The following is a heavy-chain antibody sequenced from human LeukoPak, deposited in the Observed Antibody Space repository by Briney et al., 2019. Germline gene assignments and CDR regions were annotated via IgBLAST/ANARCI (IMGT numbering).Heavy chain of an antibody. CDR3: ARDGVVVPAATPLWFDP. CDR2: IYTSGST. D-gene: IGHD2-2*01. V-gene: IGHV4-4*07. CDR1: GGSISSYY. Sequence: SEILSLTCTVSGGSISSYYWSWIRQPAGKGLEWIGRIYTSGSTNYNPSLKSRVTMSVDTSKNQFSPKLSSVTAADTAVYYCARDGVVVPAATPLWFDPWGQGTLVTVSS. J-gene: IGHJ5*02.